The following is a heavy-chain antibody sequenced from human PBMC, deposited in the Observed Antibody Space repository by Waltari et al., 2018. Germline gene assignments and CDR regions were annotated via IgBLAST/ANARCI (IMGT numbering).Heavy chain of an antibody. CDR3: ARERHRLMEEGYLMALDP. Sequence: QVQLVQSGAEVKKPGASVKVSCKASGYTFSDYGISWVRQAPGQGLGWMGWISGKNGHKNHAQKFQGRLIMTEDTSATTVYMELTYLTSDDTAVYYCARERHRLMEEGYLMALDPWGQGTLVTVSS. CDR1: GYTFSDYG. J-gene: IGHJ5*02. D-gene: IGHD3-3*01. CDR2: ISGKNGHK. V-gene: IGHV1-18*01.